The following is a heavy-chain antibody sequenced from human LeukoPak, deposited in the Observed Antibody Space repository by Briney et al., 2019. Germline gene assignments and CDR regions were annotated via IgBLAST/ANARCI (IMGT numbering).Heavy chain of an antibody. CDR2: ISGSGGST. CDR3: AREGAVGTTTIKAADY. CDR1: GFTFSSYA. J-gene: IGHJ4*02. V-gene: IGHV3-23*01. Sequence: PGGSLRLSCAASGFTFSSYAMSWVRQAPGKGLEWVSAISGSGGSTYYADSVKGRFTISRDNSKNTLYLQMNSLRAEDTAVYYCAREGAVGTTTIKAADYWGQGTLVTVSS. D-gene: IGHD1-26*01.